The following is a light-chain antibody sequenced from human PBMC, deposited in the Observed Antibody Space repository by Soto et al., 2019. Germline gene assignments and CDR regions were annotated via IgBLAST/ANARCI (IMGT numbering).Light chain of an antibody. CDR2: DAS. CDR3: QQYASSPLT. CDR1: QSVGRDY. V-gene: IGKV3-20*01. Sequence: EIVLTQSPGTLSLSPGERATLSCRASQSVGRDYLAWYQQQRGQAPRLLMYDASSRATGIPDRFSGSGSGTDFPLTISRLEPEDFAEFYCQQYASSPLTCGGGTKVEIK. J-gene: IGKJ4*01.